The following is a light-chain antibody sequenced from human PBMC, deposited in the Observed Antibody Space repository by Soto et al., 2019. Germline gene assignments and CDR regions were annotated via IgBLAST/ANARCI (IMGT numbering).Light chain of an antibody. J-gene: IGLJ2*01. Sequence: QSALTQPASVSGSPGQSITISCSGTSNDVGGYNYVSWYQQHPAKAPNLMIYAVSNRPSGVSNRFSGSKSGNTASLTIPGLQAEDEADYYCSSYTSSTTLVVFGGGTKLTVL. CDR2: AVS. CDR1: SNDVGGYNY. CDR3: SSYTSSTTLVV. V-gene: IGLV2-14*01.